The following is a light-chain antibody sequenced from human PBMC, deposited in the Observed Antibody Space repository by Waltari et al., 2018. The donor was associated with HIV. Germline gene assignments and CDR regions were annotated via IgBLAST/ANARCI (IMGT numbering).Light chain of an antibody. CDR2: LGS. V-gene: IGKV2-28*01. CDR3: MQALQTPRT. Sequence: DIVMTQSPLSLPVTPGEPASISCRSSQSLLHSNGYTYLYWYLKKPGQSPQILIYLGSNRASGVPDRFSGSGSGTDFTLKISRVEAEDVGVYYCMQALQTPRTFGQGTKLEIK. CDR1: QSLLHSNGYTY. J-gene: IGKJ2*02.